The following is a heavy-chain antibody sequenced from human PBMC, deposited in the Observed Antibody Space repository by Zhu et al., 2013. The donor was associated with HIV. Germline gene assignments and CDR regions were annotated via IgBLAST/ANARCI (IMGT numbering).Heavy chain of an antibody. D-gene: IGHD3-10*01. J-gene: IGHJ3*02. CDR3: VRVGSTRSQTGQVFDI. CDR2: VSRDGATT. Sequence: EVQLVESGGGLVQPGGSLRLSCAASGFSFSNYEMNWARQAPGKGLEWLSYVSRDGATTYYADSVRGRFTTSRDNDKNSLFLQMNTLRAEDTGVYYCVRVGSTRSQTGQVFDIWGQGTLVTVSS. CDR1: GFSFSNYE. V-gene: IGHV3-48*03.